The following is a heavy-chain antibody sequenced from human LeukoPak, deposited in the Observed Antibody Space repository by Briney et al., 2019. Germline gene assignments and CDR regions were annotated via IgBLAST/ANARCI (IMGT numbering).Heavy chain of an antibody. Sequence: SETLSLTCAVYGGSFSGYYWSWIRQPPGKGLEWIGEINHSGSTNYNTSLKRRVTISVDTSKNQFSLKLSSVTAADTAVYYCARSLPYYDSSGYYTDYWGQGTLVTVSS. CDR1: GGSFSGYY. CDR2: INHSGST. V-gene: IGHV4-34*01. J-gene: IGHJ4*02. CDR3: ARSLPYYDSSGYYTDY. D-gene: IGHD3-22*01.